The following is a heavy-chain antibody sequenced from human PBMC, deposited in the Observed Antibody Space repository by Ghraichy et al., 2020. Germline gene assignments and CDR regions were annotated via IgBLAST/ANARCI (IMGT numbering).Heavy chain of an antibody. CDR2: IYYSGST. D-gene: IGHD3-22*01. CDR3: ARSYYYDSSVAFDI. V-gene: IGHV4-59*01. J-gene: IGHJ3*02. Sequence: SETLSLTCIVSGGSISSYYWSWIRQPPGKGLEWIGYIYYSGSTNYNPSLKSRVTISVDTSKNQFSLKLSSVTAADTAVYYCARSYYYDSSVAFDIWGQGTMVTVSS. CDR1: GGSISSYY.